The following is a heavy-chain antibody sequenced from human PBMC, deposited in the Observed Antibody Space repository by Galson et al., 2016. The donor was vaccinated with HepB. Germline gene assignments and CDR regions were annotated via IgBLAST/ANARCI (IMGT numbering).Heavy chain of an antibody. CDR1: GFTFSSYW. J-gene: IGHJ2*01. Sequence: SLRLSCAASGFTFSSYWMHWVRQVPGKGLVWVSRINSDGSSTTYADSVKGRFTISRDNAKNTVYLQINSLRGEDTAVYYFARVDSSGYYIHWYFDLWGRGTLVTVSS. CDR3: ARVDSSGYYIHWYFDL. CDR2: INSDGSST. V-gene: IGHV3-74*01. D-gene: IGHD3-22*01.